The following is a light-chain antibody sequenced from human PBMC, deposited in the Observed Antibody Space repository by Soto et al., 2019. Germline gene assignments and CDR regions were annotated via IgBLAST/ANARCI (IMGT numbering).Light chain of an antibody. CDR3: QQYGSSPIT. CDR1: QDIRSS. CDR2: GAS. J-gene: IGKJ5*01. Sequence: EIVMTQSPATLSVSPGERVTLYCRASQDIRSSLAWYQQKPGQAPRLLIYGASIRATGVPATFSGSGSGTEFTLTISRLEPEDFAVYYCQQYGSSPITFGQGTRLEIK. V-gene: IGKV3-15*01.